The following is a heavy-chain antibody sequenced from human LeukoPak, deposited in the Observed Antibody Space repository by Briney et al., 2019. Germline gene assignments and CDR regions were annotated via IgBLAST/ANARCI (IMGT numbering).Heavy chain of an antibody. Sequence: GGSLRLSCAASGFTFSRDWMHWVRQAPGKGLVWVSRISDDGSITTYADSVQGRFTISRDNPKNTLYLQMNSLRAEDTAVYFCAKRGVVVRVILVGFHKEAYYFDSWGQGALVTVSS. CDR2: ISDDGSIT. J-gene: IGHJ4*02. CDR1: GFTFSRDW. D-gene: IGHD3-10*01. CDR3: AKRGVVVRVILVGFHKEAYYFDS. V-gene: IGHV3-74*03.